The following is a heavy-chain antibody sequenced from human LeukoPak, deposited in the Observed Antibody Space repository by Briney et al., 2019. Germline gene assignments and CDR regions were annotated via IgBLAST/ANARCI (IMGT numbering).Heavy chain of an antibody. CDR2: ISAYNGNT. CDR1: GYTFTSYG. V-gene: IGHV1-18*04. CDR3: ARVGPLQWPNDAFDI. J-gene: IGHJ3*02. D-gene: IGHD6-19*01. Sequence: ASVKVSCKASGYTFTSYGISWVRQAPGQGLEWMGWISAYNGNTNYAQKLQGRVTMTTDTSTSTAYMELRSLRSDDTAVYYCARVGPLQWPNDAFDIWGQGTMVTVSS.